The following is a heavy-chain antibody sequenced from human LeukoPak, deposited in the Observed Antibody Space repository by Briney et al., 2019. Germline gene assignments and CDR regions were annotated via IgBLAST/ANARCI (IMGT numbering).Heavy chain of an antibody. CDR3: ARAPRIVGYTSRELGHWYFDL. CDR2: IIPVLSTA. J-gene: IGHJ2*01. Sequence: SVKVSCKASGDTFSRYAISWVRQAPGQGLEWMGGIIPVLSTANYAQKFQDRVTITADESTSTTYMELSSLKSEDTAVYYCARAPRIVGYTSRELGHWYFDLWGRGTLVTVSS. CDR1: GDTFSRYA. D-gene: IGHD6-13*01. V-gene: IGHV1-69*13.